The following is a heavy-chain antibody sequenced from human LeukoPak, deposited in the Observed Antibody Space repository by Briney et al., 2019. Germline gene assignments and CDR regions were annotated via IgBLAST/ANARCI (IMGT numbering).Heavy chain of an antibody. CDR2: IYSSEST. J-gene: IGHJ2*01. CDR3: ARFHSRSGGWSVLWYFDL. Sequence: SETLSLTCTVSGGSVSSYYWSWIRQPPGKGLEWIGYIYSSESTNYNPSLKSRVTISVDTSKNQFSLKLRSVTAADTAVYYCARFHSRSGGWSVLWYFDLWGRGTLVTVSS. CDR1: GGSVSSYY. D-gene: IGHD6-19*01. V-gene: IGHV4-4*08.